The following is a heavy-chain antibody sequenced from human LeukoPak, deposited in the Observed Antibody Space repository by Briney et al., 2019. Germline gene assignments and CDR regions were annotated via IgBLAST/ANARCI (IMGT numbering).Heavy chain of an antibody. CDR2: ISGSGGST. CDR3: AKEVIVGVSFDS. CDR1: GFTFSSYA. V-gene: IGHV3-23*01. D-gene: IGHD1-26*01. Sequence: GGSLRLSCAASGFTFSSYAMSWVRQAPGKGLEWVAAISGSGGSTYHADSVKGRFTISRDNSKNTLYLQMNSLRAEDTAVYYCAKEVIVGVSFDSWGQGTLVTVSS. J-gene: IGHJ4*02.